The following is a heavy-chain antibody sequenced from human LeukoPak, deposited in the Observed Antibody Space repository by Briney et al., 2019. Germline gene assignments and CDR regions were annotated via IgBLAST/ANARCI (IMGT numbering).Heavy chain of an antibody. CDR1: GGSISSYH. CDR2: ISYSGST. J-gene: IGHJ4*02. D-gene: IGHD3-10*01. Sequence: PSETLSLTCIVSGGSISSYHWSWIRQPPAKGLEWIGYISYSGSTNYNPSLKSRVTISVDTSKNQFSLRLSSVTAADTAVYYCARHLDYYGSGTYEFWGQGTLVTVSS. V-gene: IGHV4-59*08. CDR3: ARHLDYYGSGTYEF.